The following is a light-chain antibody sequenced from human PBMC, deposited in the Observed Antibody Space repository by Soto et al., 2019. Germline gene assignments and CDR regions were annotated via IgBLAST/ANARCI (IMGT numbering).Light chain of an antibody. CDR1: QSVSSY. Sequence: IDLTQSPSTLSFSPLDRPTLSFRASQSVSSYLAWYQQKPGQAPRLLIYDASNRATGIPARFSGSGSGTDFTLTISSLEPEDFAVYYCQQRSNWTWTFGQGTKVDIK. CDR3: QQRSNWTWT. V-gene: IGKV3-11*01. CDR2: DAS. J-gene: IGKJ1*01.